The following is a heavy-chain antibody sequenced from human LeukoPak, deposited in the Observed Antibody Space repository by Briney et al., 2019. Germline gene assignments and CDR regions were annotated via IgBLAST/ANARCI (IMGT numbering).Heavy chain of an antibody. CDR1: GYTFIGFY. J-gene: IGHJ4*02. Sequence: ASVKVSCKASGYTFIGFYIHWVRHAPGQGLGWMGWINPNGGAINYSQKFQGRVTLTRDTSLSTAYMELSRLRSDDTAVFYCARQSKAVAAARIFDYWGQGTLMTVSS. CDR2: INPNGGAI. CDR3: ARQSKAVAAARIFDY. D-gene: IGHD6-19*01. V-gene: IGHV1-2*02.